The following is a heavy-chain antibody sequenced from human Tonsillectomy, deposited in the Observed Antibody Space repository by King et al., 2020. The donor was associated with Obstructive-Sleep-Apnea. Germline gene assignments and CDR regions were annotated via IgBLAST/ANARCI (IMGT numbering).Heavy chain of an antibody. V-gene: IGHV3-30*04. CDR2: ISSDGINK. J-gene: IGHJ6*02. CDR1: GFSFSSYA. D-gene: IGHD6-13*01. Sequence: VQLVESGGGVVQPGRSLRISCAASGFSFSSYAVHWVRKAPGKGLEWVAVISSDGINKYYADSVKGRFTISRDNSKNTLYLQMNSLRAEDTAVYYCARAQEAAAVPYYGYYGMDVWGQGTTVTVSS. CDR3: ARAQEAAAVPYYGYYGMDV.